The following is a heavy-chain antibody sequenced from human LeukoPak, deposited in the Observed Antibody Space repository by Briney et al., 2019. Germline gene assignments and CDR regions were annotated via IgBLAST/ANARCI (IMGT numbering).Heavy chain of an antibody. J-gene: IGHJ4*02. V-gene: IGHV4-30-4*07. Sequence: PSETLSLTCAVSGGSISSGGYSWSWIRQPPGKGLEWIGYISYSGNTYYSPSLKSRVTISVDTSKNQFSLKLSSVTAADTAVYCCARVDRYDLYFDYWGQGTLVTVSS. CDR2: ISYSGNT. CDR1: GGSISSGGYS. CDR3: ARVDRYDLYFDY. D-gene: IGHD3-3*01.